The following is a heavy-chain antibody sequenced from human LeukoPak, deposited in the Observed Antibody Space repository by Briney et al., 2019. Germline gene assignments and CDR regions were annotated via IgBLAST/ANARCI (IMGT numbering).Heavy chain of an antibody. V-gene: IGHV3-23*01. CDR2: ISGSGGST. Sequence: PGGSLRLSCAASGFTFSSCAMSWVRQAPGKGLEWVSAISGSGGSTYYADSVKGRFTISRDNSKNTLYLQMNSLRAEDTAVYYCARWLFEDPASGGLRYFDWTFDYWGQGTLVTVSS. CDR1: GFTFSSCA. J-gene: IGHJ4*02. CDR3: ARWLFEDPASGGLRYFDWTFDY. D-gene: IGHD3-9*01.